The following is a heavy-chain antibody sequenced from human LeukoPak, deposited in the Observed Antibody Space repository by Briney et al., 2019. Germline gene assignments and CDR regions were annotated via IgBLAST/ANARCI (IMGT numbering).Heavy chain of an antibody. Sequence: ASVKVCCKTSGYSFTNYYIHWLRQAPGQGLEWMGWINPSSGGTEYAQKFQGRVTMTGDTSISTAYMELRRLRSDDTAVYYCARDRGSSWYVDYWGQGTLVTVSS. J-gene: IGHJ4*02. CDR3: ARDRGSSWYVDY. CDR1: GYSFTNYY. D-gene: IGHD6-13*01. V-gene: IGHV1-2*02. CDR2: INPSSGGT.